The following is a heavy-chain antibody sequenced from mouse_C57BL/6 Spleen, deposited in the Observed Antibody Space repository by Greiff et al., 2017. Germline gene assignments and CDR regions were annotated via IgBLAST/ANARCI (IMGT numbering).Heavy chain of an antibody. CDR3: ARKGGLRPTDPFYAMDY. J-gene: IGHJ4*01. D-gene: IGHD2-4*01. CDR1: GFSLTSYG. Sequence: VQLQQSGPGLVQPSQSLSITCTVSGFSLTSYGVHWVRQSPGKGLAWLGVIWSGGSTDYNAAFISRLSISKDNSKSQVFFKMNSLQADDTAIYYCARKGGLRPTDPFYAMDYWGQGTSVTVSS. CDR2: IWSGGST. V-gene: IGHV2-2*01.